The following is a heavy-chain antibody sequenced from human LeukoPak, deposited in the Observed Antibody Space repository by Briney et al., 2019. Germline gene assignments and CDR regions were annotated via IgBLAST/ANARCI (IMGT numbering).Heavy chain of an antibody. J-gene: IGHJ3*02. Sequence: SETLSLTCTVSGGSISSGGYYWSWIRQHPGKGLEWIGYIYYSGSTYYNPSLKSRVTISVDTSKNQFSLKLSSVTAADTAVYYCARGGLHDSSGSLDAFDIWGQGTMVTVSS. CDR2: IYYSGST. D-gene: IGHD3-22*01. CDR1: GGSISSGGYY. V-gene: IGHV4-31*03. CDR3: ARGGLHDSSGSLDAFDI.